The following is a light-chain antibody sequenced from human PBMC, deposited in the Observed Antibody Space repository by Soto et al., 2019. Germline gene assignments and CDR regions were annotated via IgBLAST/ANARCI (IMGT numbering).Light chain of an antibody. V-gene: IGLV2-14*01. Sequence: QSALTQPASVSGSPGQSIAISRTGTSIDVGAYNYVAWYQQHPGKGPKLMIFDVSDRPSGVSNRFSGSKSGNTASLTISGLQAEDEADYYCSSYTTSSTLVFGGGTKLTVL. CDR1: SIDVGAYNY. CDR3: SSYTTSSTLV. J-gene: IGLJ3*02. CDR2: DVS.